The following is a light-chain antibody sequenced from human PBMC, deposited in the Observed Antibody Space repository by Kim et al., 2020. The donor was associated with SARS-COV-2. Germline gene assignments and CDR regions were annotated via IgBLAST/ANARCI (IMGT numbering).Light chain of an antibody. J-gene: IGLJ3*02. CDR1: TGAVTSVYH. CDR2: DTT. CDR3: LLYCDHAWV. V-gene: IGLV7-43*01. Sequence: PGGTVTPTCASNTGAVTSVYHANWFQQKPGQAPRTLIYDTTNKHSWTPARFSGSLLGGKAALTLSAVQPEDEADYYCLLYCDHAWVFGGGTEVTVL.